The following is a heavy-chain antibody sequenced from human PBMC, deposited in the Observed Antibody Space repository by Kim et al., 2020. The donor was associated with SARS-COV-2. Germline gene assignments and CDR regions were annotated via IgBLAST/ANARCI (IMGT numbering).Heavy chain of an antibody. Sequence: ASVKVSCKASGYTFTSYAMNWVRQAPGQGLEWMGWINTNTGNPTYAQGFTGRFVFSLDTSVSTAYLQISSLKAEDTAVYYCARGYSSSWYPNLDREFFQHWGQGTLVTVSS. V-gene: IGHV7-4-1*02. CDR2: INTNTGNP. CDR1: GYTFTSYA. CDR3: ARGYSSSWYPNLDREFFQH. J-gene: IGHJ1*01. D-gene: IGHD6-13*01.